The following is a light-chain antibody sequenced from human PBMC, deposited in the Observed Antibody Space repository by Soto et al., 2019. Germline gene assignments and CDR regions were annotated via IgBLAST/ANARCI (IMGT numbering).Light chain of an antibody. CDR3: QHYYSYSLT. CDR2: AAS. Sequence: AIRMTQSPSSFSASTGDRVTITCRASQGISSYLAWYQQKPGKAPKLLIYAASTLQSGVPSRFSGSGSGTDFTLTISCLQSEYFATYYWQHYYSYSLTFGQGTKVEIK. CDR1: QGISSY. V-gene: IGKV1-8*01. J-gene: IGKJ1*01.